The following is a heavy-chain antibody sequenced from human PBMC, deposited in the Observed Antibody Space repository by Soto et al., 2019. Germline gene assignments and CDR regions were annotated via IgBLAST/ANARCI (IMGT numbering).Heavy chain of an antibody. V-gene: IGHV4-30-4*01. CDR1: GDSSSSGNYY. CDR3: ARDLHITETTLNYYYYAMDV. CDR2: IFYSGTT. J-gene: IGHJ6*02. D-gene: IGHD1-20*01. Sequence: SETLSLTCTVSGDSSSSGNYYWSWIRQPPGQGLEWIGYIFYSGTTYYNPSLKSRVTISLDTSGNQFSLKLNSVTAADTAVYYCARDLHITETTLNYYYYAMDVWGQGTTVTVSS.